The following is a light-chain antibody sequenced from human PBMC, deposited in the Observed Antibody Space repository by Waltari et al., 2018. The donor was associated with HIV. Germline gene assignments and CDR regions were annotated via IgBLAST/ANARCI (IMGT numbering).Light chain of an antibody. CDR3: QQYNNWPGIT. Sequence: EIVMTQSPVTLSMSPGERATLSCRASQSVSTNLAWYQQKPGQAPRLLIYGASTGATGIPARFSGSGSGTEFTLTISSLQSEDFAVYYCQQYNNWPGITFGPGTKMDIK. V-gene: IGKV3-15*01. J-gene: IGKJ3*01. CDR1: QSVSTN. CDR2: GAS.